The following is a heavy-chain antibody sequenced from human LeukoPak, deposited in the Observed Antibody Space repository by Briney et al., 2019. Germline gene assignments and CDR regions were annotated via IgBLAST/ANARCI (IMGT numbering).Heavy chain of an antibody. CDR1: GYAFTNYA. CDR3: ARDIDRVFNWFDP. D-gene: IGHD6-13*01. Sequence: ASVKVSCKASGYAFTNYAVQWVRQAPGQRLEWMGWINAGNGNTKYSQKFQGRVTITRDTSASTVYMELSSLRSEDTAVYYCARDIDRVFNWFDPWGQGTLVTVSS. V-gene: IGHV1-3*01. J-gene: IGHJ5*02. CDR2: INAGNGNT.